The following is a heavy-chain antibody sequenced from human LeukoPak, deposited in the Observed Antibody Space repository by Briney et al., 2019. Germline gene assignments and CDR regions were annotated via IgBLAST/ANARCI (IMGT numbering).Heavy chain of an antibody. D-gene: IGHD4-11*01. Sequence: SETLSLTCTVSGGSISSTTHYWSWIRQPPGKGLEWIGSMHYSGSTYYNPSLKSRVTISVDTSKNQFSLKLNSVTAADTAVYYCARDMTRWAFDIWGQGTMVTVSS. CDR3: ARDMTRWAFDI. CDR1: GGSISSTTHY. CDR2: MHYSGST. J-gene: IGHJ3*02. V-gene: IGHV4-39*07.